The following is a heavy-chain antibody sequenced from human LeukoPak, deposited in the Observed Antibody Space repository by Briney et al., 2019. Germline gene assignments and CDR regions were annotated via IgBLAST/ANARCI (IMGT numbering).Heavy chain of an antibody. D-gene: IGHD6-13*01. CDR1: GFTFSSYS. CDR3: ARDSSGWYNFDY. J-gene: IGHJ4*02. V-gene: IGHV3-30-3*01. Sequence: GGSLRLSCAASGFTFSSYSMHWVRQAPGKGLEWVAAISYSGTNEYYADSVKGRFTISRDNSKNTLYLHLNSLRTEDTAVYYCARDSSGWYNFDYWGQGTLVTVSS. CDR2: ISYSGTNE.